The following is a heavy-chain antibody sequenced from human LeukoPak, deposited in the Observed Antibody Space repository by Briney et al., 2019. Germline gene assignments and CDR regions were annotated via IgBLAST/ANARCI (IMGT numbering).Heavy chain of an antibody. V-gene: IGHV4-61*02. Sequence: SETLSLTCTVSGGSISSGNYYWSWIRQPAGTGLEWIGRIYTSGSTSYNPSLKSRVTISVDTSKNQFSLKLSSVTAADTAVYYCARDQGFFDYWGQGTLVTVSS. CDR1: GGSISSGNYY. CDR2: IYTSGST. CDR3: ARDQGFFDY. J-gene: IGHJ4*02.